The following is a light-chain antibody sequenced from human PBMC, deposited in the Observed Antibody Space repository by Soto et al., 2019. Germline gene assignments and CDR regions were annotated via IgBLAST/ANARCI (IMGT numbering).Light chain of an antibody. CDR3: QQLNSYPWT. V-gene: IGKV1-5*01. CDR1: QSISTW. J-gene: IGKJ1*01. Sequence: IQMTQSPSTLSASVGDRVTITCGASQSISTWLAWYQQKPGKAPKLLIYDASSLESGIPSRFSGSGSGTDFTLTISSLQPEDFATYYCQQLNSYPWTFGQGTKVDIK. CDR2: DAS.